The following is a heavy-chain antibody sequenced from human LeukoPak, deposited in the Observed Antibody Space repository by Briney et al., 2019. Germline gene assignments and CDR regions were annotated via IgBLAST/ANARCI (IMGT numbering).Heavy chain of an antibody. Sequence: GGSLRLSCTASGFTFSSYSMSWVRQAPGKGLGWVANIKQDGSEKYYVDSVKGRFTISRDNAKNSLYLQMNSLRVEDTAVYYCARGGGIWGQGTMVTVSS. D-gene: IGHD2-15*01. V-gene: IGHV3-7*01. CDR3: ARGGGI. J-gene: IGHJ3*02. CDR1: GFTFSSYS. CDR2: IKQDGSEK.